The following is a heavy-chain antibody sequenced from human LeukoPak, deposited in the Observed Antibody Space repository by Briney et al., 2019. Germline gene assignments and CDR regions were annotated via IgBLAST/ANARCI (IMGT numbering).Heavy chain of an antibody. V-gene: IGHV1-69*04. CDR3: ARGGYIAPPPVSQSAYFHY. J-gene: IGHJ4*02. CDR2: IIPILGIA. D-gene: IGHD6-6*01. Sequence: SVKVSCKASGYTFTSYYMHWVRQAPGQGLEWMGRIIPILGIANYAQKFQGRVTITADKSTSTAYMELSSLRSEDTAGYYRARGGYIAPPPVSQSAYFHYWGRGPLVTVP. CDR1: GYTFTSYY.